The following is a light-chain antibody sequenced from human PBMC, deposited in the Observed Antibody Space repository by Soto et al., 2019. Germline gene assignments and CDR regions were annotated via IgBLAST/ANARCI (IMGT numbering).Light chain of an antibody. CDR2: DDG. CDR1: NIGANS. V-gene: IGLV3-21*02. J-gene: IGLJ2*01. Sequence: SYELTQTPSVSVAPGQTARITCGGDNIGANSVHWYQQKPGQAPILVVYDDGDRPSGIPERFSGSNSGNTAALTNTRVEGGDEADYYCQVWHSSRGVFGGGTKLTVL. CDR3: QVWHSSRGV.